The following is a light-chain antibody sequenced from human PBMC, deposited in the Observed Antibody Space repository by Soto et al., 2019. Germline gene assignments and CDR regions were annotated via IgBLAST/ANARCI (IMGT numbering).Light chain of an antibody. V-gene: IGKV1-27*01. CDR1: QGISNY. CDR2: AAT. Sequence: DVHMTQSPSSLSASLLYIVIITCXSSQGISNYLVWYQHKPGSAPKVLIYAATTLQSGVPSRFSGSGSGTDFILTISSLQPEDVATYYCQKYNSAPWTFGQGTKVDIK. J-gene: IGKJ1*01. CDR3: QKYNSAPWT.